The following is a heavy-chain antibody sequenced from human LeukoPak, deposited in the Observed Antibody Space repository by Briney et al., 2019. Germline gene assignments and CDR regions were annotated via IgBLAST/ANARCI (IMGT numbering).Heavy chain of an antibody. J-gene: IGHJ4*02. CDR2: IYYSGST. Sequence: SETLSLTCTVSGGSISSYYWSWIRQPPGKGLEWIGYIYYSGSTSYNPSLKSRVTISVDTSKNQFSLKLSSVTAADTAVYYCASSFVVRGVLYYFDYWGQGTLVTVSS. CDR1: GGSISSYY. CDR3: ASSFVVRGVLYYFDY. D-gene: IGHD3-10*01. V-gene: IGHV4-59*01.